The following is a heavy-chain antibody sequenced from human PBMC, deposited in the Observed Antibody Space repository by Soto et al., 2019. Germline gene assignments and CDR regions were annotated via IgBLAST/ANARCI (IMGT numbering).Heavy chain of an antibody. Sequence: GGSLRLSCAASGFTFSSYAMSWVRQAPGKGLEWVSAISGSGGSTYYADSVKGRFTISRDNSKNTLYLQMNSLRAEDTAVYYGTKADEAGPDSGSCPIHYYYYSMDVWGQGTTVTVSS. CDR1: GFTFSSYA. CDR3: TKADEAGPDSGSCPIHYYYYSMDV. V-gene: IGHV3-23*01. D-gene: IGHD1-26*01. CDR2: ISGSGGST. J-gene: IGHJ6*02.